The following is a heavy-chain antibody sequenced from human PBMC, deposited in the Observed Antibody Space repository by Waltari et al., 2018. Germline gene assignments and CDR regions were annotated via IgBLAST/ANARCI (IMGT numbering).Heavy chain of an antibody. CDR2: IIPIFGTA. CDR3: ARRFCCGGSSRRYYYYGMDV. D-gene: IGHD6-6*01. J-gene: IGHJ6*02. Sequence: QVQLVQSGAEVKKPGSSVKVSCKASGGTFSSYAISWVRQAPGQGLEWMGGIIPIFGTANYAQKFQGRVTITADESTSTAYMELSSLRSEDTAVYYCARRFCCGGSSRRYYYYGMDVWGQGTTVTVSS. CDR1: GGTFSSYA. V-gene: IGHV1-69*13.